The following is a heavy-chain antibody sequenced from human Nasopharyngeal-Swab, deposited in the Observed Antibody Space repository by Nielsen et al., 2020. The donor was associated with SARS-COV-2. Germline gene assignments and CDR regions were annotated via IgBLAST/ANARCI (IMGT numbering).Heavy chain of an antibody. CDR3: VKHQGSSSDQ. V-gene: IGHV3-74*01. CDR2: VNQDGSRT. Sequence: GESLKISCVASGVIFSKYWMHWVRQAPGKGLVWVSRVNQDGSRTDYADSVRGRFTISRDNARNTLYLQMNSLRVEDTAVYYCVKHQGSSSDQWGQGTLVTVSS. CDR1: GVIFSKYW. J-gene: IGHJ4*02.